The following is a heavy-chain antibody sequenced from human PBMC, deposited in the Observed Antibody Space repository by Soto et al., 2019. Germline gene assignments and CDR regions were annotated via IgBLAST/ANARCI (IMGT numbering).Heavy chain of an antibody. CDR2: IYYSGNT. Sequence: SETLSLTCTVSGGSISSGNYYWSWIRQHPGKGLEWIGNIYYSGNTYYNPSLKSRVTISLDTSENQFFLKLNSVTAADTAVYYCARDRFHSGGWFDPWGQGTLVTVSS. V-gene: IGHV4-31*03. CDR3: ARDRFHSGGWFDP. CDR1: GGSISSGNYY. D-gene: IGHD4-17*01. J-gene: IGHJ5*02.